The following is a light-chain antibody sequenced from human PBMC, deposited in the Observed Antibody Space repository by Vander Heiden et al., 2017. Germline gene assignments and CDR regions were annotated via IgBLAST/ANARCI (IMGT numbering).Light chain of an antibody. CDR1: KLGDKY. J-gene: IGLJ2*01. Sequence: SYELPRPHSVSVSPGQTASITCSGDKLGDKYACWYQQKPGQSPVLVIYQDSKRPSGIPERFSGSNSGNTATLTISGTQAMDEADYYCQAWDSSTAGVVFGGGTKLTVL. CDR2: QDS. CDR3: QAWDSSTAGVV. V-gene: IGLV3-1*01.